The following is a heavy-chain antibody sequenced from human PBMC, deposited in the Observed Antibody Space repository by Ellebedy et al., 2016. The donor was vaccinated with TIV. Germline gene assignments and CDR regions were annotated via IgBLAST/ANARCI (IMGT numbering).Heavy chain of an antibody. CDR2: ISGSGVGT. CDR1: GFTFTTYA. Sequence: GESLKISXAASGFTFTTYAMYWVRQAPGKGLEWVSIISGSGVGTYYADSVKGRFTISRDSSKTTLYLQMNSLRAEAAALYYCVKGRVTAPPTDAFDLWGQGTMVTVSS. CDR3: VKGRVTAPPTDAFDL. D-gene: IGHD2-21*02. V-gene: IGHV3-23*01. J-gene: IGHJ3*01.